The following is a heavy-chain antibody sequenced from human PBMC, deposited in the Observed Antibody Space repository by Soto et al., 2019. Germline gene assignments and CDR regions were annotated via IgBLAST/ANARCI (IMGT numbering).Heavy chain of an antibody. J-gene: IGHJ4*02. CDR1: GGSISSGGYY. D-gene: IGHD3-10*01. CDR2: IYYSGST. V-gene: IGHV4-31*03. Sequence: QVQLQESGPGLVKPSQTLSLTCTVSGGSISSGGYYWSWIRQHPGKGLEWIGYIYYSGSTYYNPSLKSRVTIPVDTSKNQFSLKLSSVTAADTAVYYCAGGSVGGSGSYSGWIDYWGQGTLVTVSS. CDR3: AGGSVGGSGSYSGWIDY.